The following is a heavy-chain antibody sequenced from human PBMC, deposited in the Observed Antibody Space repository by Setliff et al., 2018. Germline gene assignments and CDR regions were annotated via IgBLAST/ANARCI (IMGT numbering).Heavy chain of an antibody. V-gene: IGHV5-51*01. D-gene: IGHD6-19*01. CDR2: IYPGDSDT. Sequence: GESLKISCKGSGYSFTDYWIGWVRQMPGKGLEWMGIIYPGDSDTRYSPFFQGQVTISADKSISTAYLQWSSLKASDTAMYYCARQAVAGSDAFDIWGQGTMVTVSS. CDR1: GYSFTDYW. J-gene: IGHJ3*02. CDR3: ARQAVAGSDAFDI.